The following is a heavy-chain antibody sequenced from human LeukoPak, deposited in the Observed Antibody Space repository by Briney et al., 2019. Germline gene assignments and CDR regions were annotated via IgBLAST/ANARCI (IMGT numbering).Heavy chain of an antibody. CDR3: ARSTMIEENWFDP. V-gene: IGHV4-61*02. D-gene: IGHD3-22*01. CDR2: IYTSGST. J-gene: IGHJ5*02. CDR1: SGSISSSSYY. Sequence: SQTLSLTCTVSSGSISSSSYYWSWIRQPAGKGLEWIGRIYTSGSTNYNPSLKSRVTISVDTSKNQFSLKLSSVTAADTAVYYCARSTMIEENWFDPWGQGTLVTVSS.